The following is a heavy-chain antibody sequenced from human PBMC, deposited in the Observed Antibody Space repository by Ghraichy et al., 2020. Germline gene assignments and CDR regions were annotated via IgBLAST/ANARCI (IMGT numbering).Heavy chain of an antibody. V-gene: IGHV3-21*01. Sequence: GGSLRLSCAASGFTFSSYSMNWVRQAPGKGLEWISSISSSSSYIYYADSVKGRFTISRDNAKNSLYLQMNSLRAEDTAVYYCARDLSHDGFIAAAGTPFPPDDWGQGTLVTVSS. CDR3: ARDLSHDGFIAAAGTPFPPDD. J-gene: IGHJ4*02. CDR2: ISSSSSYI. CDR1: GFTFSSYS. D-gene: IGHD6-13*01.